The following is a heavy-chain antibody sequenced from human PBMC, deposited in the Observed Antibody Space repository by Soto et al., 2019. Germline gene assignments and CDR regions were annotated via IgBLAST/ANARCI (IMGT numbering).Heavy chain of an antibody. CDR1: GFTFSSYW. D-gene: IGHD2-2*01. Sequence: GGSLRLSCEASGFTFSSYWMHWVRQDPGKGLLWVSRITPNGGLTNYADTVKGRFTNSRDNAKNTLYLQLNSLRDEDTAVYYFAKGVLGYCTSTSCHAYWFDPWGQGTLVTVSS. CDR2: ITPNGGLT. J-gene: IGHJ5*02. CDR3: AKGVLGYCTSTSCHAYWFDP. V-gene: IGHV3-74*01.